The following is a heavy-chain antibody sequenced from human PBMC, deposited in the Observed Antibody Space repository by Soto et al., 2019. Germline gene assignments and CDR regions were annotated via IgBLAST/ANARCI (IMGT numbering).Heavy chain of an antibody. V-gene: IGHV4-34*01. D-gene: IGHD3-3*01. J-gene: IGHJ6*03. CDR2: INHSGST. Sequence: SETLSLTCAVYGGSFSGYYWSWIRQPPGKGLEWIGEINHSGSTNYNPSLKSRVTISVDTSKNQFSLKLSSVAAEDTAVYYCARRSFGPYYHYYYMDVWGKGTTVTVSS. CDR3: ARRSFGPYYHYYYMDV. CDR1: GGSFSGYY.